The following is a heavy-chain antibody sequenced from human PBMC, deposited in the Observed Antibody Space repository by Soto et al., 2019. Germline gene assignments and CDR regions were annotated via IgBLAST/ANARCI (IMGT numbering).Heavy chain of an antibody. CDR1: GGTFSSYA. D-gene: IGHD2-15*01. CDR2: IIPIFGTA. V-gene: IGHV1-69*13. CDR3: ARDSRFGYCSGGSGYNWFDP. J-gene: IGHJ5*02. Sequence: SVKVSCKASGGTFSSYAISWVRQAPGQGLEWMGGIIPIFGTANYAQKFQGSVTITADESTSTAYMELSSLRSEDTAVYYCARDSRFGYCSGGSGYNWFDPWGQGTLVTVSS.